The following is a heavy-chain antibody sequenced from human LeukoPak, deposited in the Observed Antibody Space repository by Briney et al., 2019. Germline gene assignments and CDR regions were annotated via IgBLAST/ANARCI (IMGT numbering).Heavy chain of an antibody. CDR3: ARGEYSSGGWYYYYMDV. D-gene: IGHD5-18*01. CDR2: ISGGAVST. Sequence: PGGSLRLSCAASGFTFSSYAMSGVRQAPGKGLEWVSTISGGAVSTYYADSVKGRFTISRDNSKNTLYLQMNSLRAEDTAVYYCARGEYSSGGWYYYYMDVWGKGTTVTISS. J-gene: IGHJ6*03. V-gene: IGHV3-23*01. CDR1: GFTFSSYA.